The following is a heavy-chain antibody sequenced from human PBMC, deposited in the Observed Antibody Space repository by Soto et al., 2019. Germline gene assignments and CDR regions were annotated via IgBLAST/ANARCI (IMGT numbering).Heavy chain of an antibody. CDR3: ARDRGKRVPIFGVAPPYYGMDV. V-gene: IGHV1-18*04. D-gene: IGHD3-3*01. CDR2: ISAYNGNT. Sequence: ASVKVSCTAAGYTFTSYGISLVRHAPGQALERMGWISAYNGNTNYAQKLQGRVTMTTDTSTSTAYMELRSLRSDDTAVYYCARDRGKRVPIFGVAPPYYGMDVWGQGTTVTVSS. CDR1: GYTFTSYG. J-gene: IGHJ6*02.